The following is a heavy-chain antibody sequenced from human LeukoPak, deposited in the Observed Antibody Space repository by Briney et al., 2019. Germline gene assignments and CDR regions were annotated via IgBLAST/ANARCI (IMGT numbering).Heavy chain of an antibody. CDR1: GGSISSYY. Sequence: SETLSLTCTISGGSISSYYWSWIRQPPGKGLEWIGYIYYSGSTNYNPSLKSRVTISVDTSKNQFSLKLSSVTAADTAVYYCARAAIVATKNGAFDIWGQGTMVTVSS. CDR3: ARAAIVATKNGAFDI. CDR2: IYYSGST. J-gene: IGHJ3*02. V-gene: IGHV4-59*01. D-gene: IGHD5-12*01.